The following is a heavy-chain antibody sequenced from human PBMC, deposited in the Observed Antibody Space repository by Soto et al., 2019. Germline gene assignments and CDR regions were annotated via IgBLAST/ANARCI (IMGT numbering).Heavy chain of an antibody. V-gene: IGHV1-8*01. CDR2: MNPNSGNT. Sequence: QVQLVQSGAEVKKPGASVKVSCKASGYTFTSFDIDWVRHATGQGLEWMGWMNPNSGNTGYAQKFQGRVTMTRNTSMSTAYMELSSLRSEDTAVYYCARERSAAGTGWFDPWGQGTLVTVSS. CDR1: GYTFTSFD. CDR3: ARERSAAGTGWFDP. D-gene: IGHD6-13*01. J-gene: IGHJ5*02.